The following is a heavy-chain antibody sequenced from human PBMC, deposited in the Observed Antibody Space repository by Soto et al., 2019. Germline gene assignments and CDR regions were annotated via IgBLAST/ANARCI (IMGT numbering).Heavy chain of an antibody. D-gene: IGHD6-19*01. V-gene: IGHV4-59*01. CDR3: ARVANPGYSSGWPFYYFDY. CDR1: GGTIGNYC. Sequence: SQTHRLRNTVSGGTIGNYCGSWILQTQGKGLEWIGYIYYSGSTNYNPSLKSRVTISVDTSKNQFSLKLSSVTAADTAVYYCARVANPGYSSGWPFYYFDYWVQGTLVIGTS. CDR2: IYYSGST. J-gene: IGHJ4*02.